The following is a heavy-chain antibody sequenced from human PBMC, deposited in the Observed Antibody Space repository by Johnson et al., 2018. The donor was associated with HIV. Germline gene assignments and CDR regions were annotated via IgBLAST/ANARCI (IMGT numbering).Heavy chain of an antibody. J-gene: IGHJ3*02. Sequence: QVQLVESGGGVVQPGRSLRLSCAASGFIFSSYGMHWVRQAPGKGLEWVAVIWYDGSNKYYADSVKGRLTISRDRSKNTLYLQMNSLRAEDTAVYYCARVLRLPRLGAFDIWGQGTMVTVSS. V-gene: IGHV3-33*01. CDR3: ARVLRLPRLGAFDI. CDR2: IWYDGSNK. D-gene: IGHD5-12*01. CDR1: GFIFSSYG.